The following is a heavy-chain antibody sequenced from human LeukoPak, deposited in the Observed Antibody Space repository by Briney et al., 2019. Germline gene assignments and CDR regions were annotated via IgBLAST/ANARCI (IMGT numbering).Heavy chain of an antibody. V-gene: IGHV1-3*01. CDR1: GYTFTSYA. CDR2: INAGNGNT. D-gene: IGHD3-9*01. CDR3: ARETSTGYLDV. Sequence: ASVKVSCKASGYTFTSYAMHWVRQAPGQRLEWMGWINAGNGNTKYSQKFQGRVTFTRDTSASTAYMELSNLRSEDTAVYYCARETSTGYLDVWGKGTTVTVSS. J-gene: IGHJ6*03.